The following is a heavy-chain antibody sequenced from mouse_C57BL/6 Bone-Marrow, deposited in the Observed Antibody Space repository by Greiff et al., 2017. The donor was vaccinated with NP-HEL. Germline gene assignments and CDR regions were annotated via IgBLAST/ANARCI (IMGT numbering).Heavy chain of an antibody. D-gene: IGHD4-1*01. CDR3: ARRGWDWYFDY. Sequence: VQLQQSGAELARPGASVKMSCKASGYTFTSYTMHWVKQRPGQGLEWIGYINPSSGYTKYNQKFKDKATLTADKSSSTAYMQLSSLTSADSAVYDCARRGWDWYFDYWGQGTTLTVSS. CDR1: GYTFTSYT. CDR2: INPSSGYT. J-gene: IGHJ2*01. V-gene: IGHV1-4*01.